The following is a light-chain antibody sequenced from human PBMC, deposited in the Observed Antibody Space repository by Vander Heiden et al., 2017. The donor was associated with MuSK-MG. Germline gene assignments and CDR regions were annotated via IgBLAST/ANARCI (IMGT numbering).Light chain of an antibody. CDR1: QDISDS. J-gene: IGKJ1*01. V-gene: IGKV1-33*01. CDR2: DAS. Sequence: DIQMTQSPSSLSADVGDGVNITCQASQDISDSLNWYQQKSGKAPRLLIYDASNVETGVPSRLGGSGAGTHFIFSINSRQPEDFATYYGQQYKNLRTLGRGTKVKMK. CDR3: QQYKNLRT.